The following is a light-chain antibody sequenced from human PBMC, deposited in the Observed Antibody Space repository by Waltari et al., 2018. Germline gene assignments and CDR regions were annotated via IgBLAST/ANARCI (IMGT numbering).Light chain of an antibody. J-gene: IGLJ1*01. CDR1: GSDVGGSNY. CDR2: DVS. CDR3: GSYSGTTTYV. V-gene: IGLV2-14*03. Sequence: QSALAQPASVSASPGQSVTISCTGTGSDVGGSNYVSWYQQHPGKVPKIIIYDVSVRPSGISSRLSGSKSGNTASLTISGLQAEDEADYYCGSYSGTTTYVFGTGTYVTVL.